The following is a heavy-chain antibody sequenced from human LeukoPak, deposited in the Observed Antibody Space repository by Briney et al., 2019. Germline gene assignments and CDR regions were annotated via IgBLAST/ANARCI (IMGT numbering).Heavy chain of an antibody. D-gene: IGHD2-15*01. CDR3: ARGMGVVVVSARTDAFDI. V-gene: IGHV4-59*01. J-gene: IGHJ3*02. Sequence: SETLSLTCTVSGASISSYYWSWIRQPPGKGLEWIGYIYQSGSTNYNPSLKSRVSISLDTYKSQCSLKLSSVTAADTAAYYCARGMGVVVVSARTDAFDIWGQGTMVIVSS. CDR1: GASISSYY. CDR2: IYQSGST.